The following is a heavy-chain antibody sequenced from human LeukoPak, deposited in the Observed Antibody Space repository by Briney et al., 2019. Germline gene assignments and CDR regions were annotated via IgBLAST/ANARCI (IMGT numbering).Heavy chain of an antibody. D-gene: IGHD6-19*01. J-gene: IGHJ4*02. CDR2: IDPSDSYS. CDR3: ARQYGSGSSISPDFDY. Sequence: KHGESLKISCKGSGYTFTNYWITWVRQMPGKGLEWMGRIDPSDSYSDYSPSFQGHVTVSVDKSISTAYLEWSSLKASDTAMYYCARQYGSGSSISPDFDYWGQGTLVTVSS. CDR1: GYTFTNYW. V-gene: IGHV5-10-1*01.